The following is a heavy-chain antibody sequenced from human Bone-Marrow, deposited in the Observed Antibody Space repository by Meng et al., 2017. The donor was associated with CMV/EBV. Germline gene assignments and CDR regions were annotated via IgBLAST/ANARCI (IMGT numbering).Heavy chain of an antibody. CDR2: INPNSGGT. CDR3: ATLGGPMGRGYFDY. V-gene: IGHV1-2*02. J-gene: IGHJ4*02. Sequence: ASVKVSCKASGYTFTGYYMHWVRQAPGQGLEWMGWINPNSGGTNYAQKFQGRVTTTRDTSISTAYMELSRLRSDDTAVYYCATLGGPMGRGYFDYWGQGTLVTVSS. CDR1: GYTFTGYY. D-gene: IGHD3-10*01.